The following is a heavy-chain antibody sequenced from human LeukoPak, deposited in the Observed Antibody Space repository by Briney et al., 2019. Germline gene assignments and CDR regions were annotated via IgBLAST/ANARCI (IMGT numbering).Heavy chain of an antibody. J-gene: IGHJ4*02. CDR3: ARDSSARKQDY. V-gene: IGHV3-23*01. CDR2: ISSTGGTT. Sequence: AGGSLRLSCAASGITFSSYGMSWVRQAPGKGLEWVSSISSTGGTTYYADSVKGRFTISRDNSKNTLYLQMNSLRAEDTAVYYCARDSSARKQDYWGQGTLVTVSS. CDR1: GITFSSYG. D-gene: IGHD6-13*01.